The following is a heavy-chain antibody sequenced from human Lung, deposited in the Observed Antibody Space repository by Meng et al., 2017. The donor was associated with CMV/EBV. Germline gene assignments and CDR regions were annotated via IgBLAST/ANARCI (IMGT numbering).Heavy chain of an antibody. V-gene: IGHV7-4-1*02. CDR2: INTYSGNP. CDR1: GYSFTSFF. J-gene: IGHJ4*02. Sequence: QEQLVQSGSELKKPGASVMVPCKASGYSFTSFFLNWLRQAPGQGLEWLGWINTYSGNPTYAQGFTGRIVFSLDTSVSTAYLQISSLKAEDTAVYYCARAWDTSGFWGQGTLVTVSS. CDR3: ARAWDTSGF. D-gene: IGHD3-22*01.